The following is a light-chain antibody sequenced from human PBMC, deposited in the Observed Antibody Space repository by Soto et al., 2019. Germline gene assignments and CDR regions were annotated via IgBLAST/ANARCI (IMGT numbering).Light chain of an antibody. Sequence: QSVLTQPPSASGTPGQRVTISCSGSSSNIGSNTVNWYQQLPRTAPKLLIYSNNQRPSGVPDRFSGSKSGTSASLAISGLQSEDEADYYCAAWDDSLEVVFGGGTKLTVL. CDR2: SNN. CDR3: AAWDDSLEVV. CDR1: SSNIGSNT. V-gene: IGLV1-44*01. J-gene: IGLJ2*01.